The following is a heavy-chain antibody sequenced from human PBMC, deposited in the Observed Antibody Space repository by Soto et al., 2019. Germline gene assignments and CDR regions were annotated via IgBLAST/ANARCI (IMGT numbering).Heavy chain of an antibody. V-gene: IGHV4-61*01. Sequence: QVQLQESGPGLVKPSETLSLTCTVSGGSVSSGSHYWSWIPQPRGKGLEWIGYIYYSGSTNYNLSLKSRVIISVDTSKNQFSLNLSSVTAADTAVYYCARGYYGSGSGGYYFDYWGQGTLVTVSS. D-gene: IGHD3-10*01. CDR1: GGSVSSGSHY. CDR3: ARGYYGSGSGGYYFDY. J-gene: IGHJ4*02. CDR2: IYYSGST.